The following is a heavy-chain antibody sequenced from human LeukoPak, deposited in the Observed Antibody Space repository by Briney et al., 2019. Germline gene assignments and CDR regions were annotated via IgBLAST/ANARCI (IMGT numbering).Heavy chain of an antibody. CDR1: GFTFNRYY. J-gene: IGHJ5*01. CDR2: ISDDGRVT. D-gene: IGHD6-13*01. CDR3: VRDVAPSGTVWFDS. V-gene: IGHV3-74*01. Sequence: GGSLRLSCAASGFTFNRYYMYWIRQAPGKGLVWVSRISDDGRVTLYADFVKGRFTISRDNAKNTMSLQMNSLRVEDTAVYYCVRDVAPSGTVWFDSWGQGTLVTVSS.